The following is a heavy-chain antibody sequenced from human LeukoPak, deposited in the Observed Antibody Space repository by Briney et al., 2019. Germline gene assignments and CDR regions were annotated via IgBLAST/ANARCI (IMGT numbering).Heavy chain of an antibody. V-gene: IGHV1-18*01. J-gene: IGHJ4*02. CDR2: ISAYNGNI. CDR1: GYTFTSYG. D-gene: IGHD3-10*01. CDR3: ARGNEDNYYGSGSYYNVHYFDY. Sequence: ASVKVSCKASGYTFTSYGIRWVRQAPGQGLEWMGWISAYNGNINYAQKLQGRVTMTTDTSTSTAYMELRSLRSDDTAVYYCARGNEDNYYGSGSYYNVHYFDYWGQGTLVTVSS.